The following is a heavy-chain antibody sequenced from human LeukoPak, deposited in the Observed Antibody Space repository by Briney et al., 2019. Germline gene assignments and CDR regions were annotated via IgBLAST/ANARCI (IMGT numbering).Heavy chain of an antibody. CDR1: GFTFSTYS. CDR2: ISSSSSYI. CDR3: ARDRDMSAGLYYYMDV. J-gene: IGHJ6*03. D-gene: IGHD2-15*01. V-gene: IGHV3-21*01. Sequence: PGGSLRLSCAASGFTFSTYSMNWVRQAPGKGLEWVPSISSSSSYIYYADSVKGRFTISRDNAKNSLYLQMNSLRAEDTAVYYCARDRDMSAGLYYYMDVWGKGTTVTVSS.